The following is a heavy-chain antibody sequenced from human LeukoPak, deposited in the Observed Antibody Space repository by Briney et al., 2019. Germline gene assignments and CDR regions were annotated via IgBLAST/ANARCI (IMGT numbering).Heavy chain of an antibody. CDR1: GYTFTSYG. D-gene: IGHD1-14*01. CDR3: ARTKNLYPGWFDP. V-gene: IGHV1-18*01. CDR2: ISAFNGNT. Sequence: ASVKVSCKASGYTFTSYGVSWVRQAPGQGLEWMGWISAFNGNTNYAQKFQGRVTMTTDTSTSTAYMELRSLSSDDTAVYYCARTKNLYPGWFDPWGQGTLVTVSS. J-gene: IGHJ5*02.